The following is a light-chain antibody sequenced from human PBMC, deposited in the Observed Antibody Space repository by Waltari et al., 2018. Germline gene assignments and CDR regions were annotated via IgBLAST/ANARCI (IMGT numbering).Light chain of an antibody. CDR2: EVF. J-gene: IGLJ2*01. CDR1: TSDVGSYYL. Sequence: QSALTQPASVSGTPGQSITIPCSGTTSDVGSYYLVSWYQQHPGEAPKLLICEVFKRPPDTSSRFSGAKSGSTASLTISGLQPEDEADYYCSSYTSTSTLVVFGGGTKLTVL. V-gene: IGLV2-14*02. CDR3: SSYTSTSTLVV.